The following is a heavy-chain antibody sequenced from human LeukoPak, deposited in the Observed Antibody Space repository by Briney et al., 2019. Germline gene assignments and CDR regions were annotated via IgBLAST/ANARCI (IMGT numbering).Heavy chain of an antibody. CDR3: ARDLTPTAVAGTLPYNWFDP. J-gene: IGHJ5*02. D-gene: IGHD6-19*01. CDR1: GYTFTSYY. CDR2: INPSGGST. V-gene: IGHV1-46*01. Sequence: ASVRVSCKASGYTFTSYYMHWVRQAPGQGLEWMGIINPSGGSTSYAQKFQGRVTMTRDTSTSTVYMELSSLRSEDTAVYYCARDLTPTAVAGTLPYNWFDPWGQGTLVTVSS.